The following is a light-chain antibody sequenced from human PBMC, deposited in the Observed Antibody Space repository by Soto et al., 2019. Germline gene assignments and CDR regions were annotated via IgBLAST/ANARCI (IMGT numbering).Light chain of an antibody. CDR1: QSVDNN. Sequence: IVMTQSPATLSVSPGEGVTLSCRASQSVDNNLAWYQQKPGQAPRLLIYGASTRATGIPARFSGSGSGTDFTLTISSLEPEDFAVYYCQQRSNWPPEVTFGQGTRLEIK. V-gene: IGKV3-15*01. J-gene: IGKJ5*01. CDR3: QQRSNWPPEVT. CDR2: GAS.